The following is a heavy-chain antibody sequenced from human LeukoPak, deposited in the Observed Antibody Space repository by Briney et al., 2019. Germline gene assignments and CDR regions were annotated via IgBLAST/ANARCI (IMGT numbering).Heavy chain of an antibody. CDR3: ARGRTIFRAVAGTNYYYYGMDV. D-gene: IGHD6-19*01. J-gene: IGHJ6*04. CDR2: INHSGST. CDR1: GGSFSGYY. V-gene: IGHV4-34*01. Sequence: PSETLSLTCAVYGGSFSGYYWSWIRQPPGKGLEWIGEINHSGSTNYNPSLESRVTISVDTSKNQFSLKLSSVTAADTAVYYCARGRTIFRAVAGTNYYYYGMDVWGKGTTVTVSS.